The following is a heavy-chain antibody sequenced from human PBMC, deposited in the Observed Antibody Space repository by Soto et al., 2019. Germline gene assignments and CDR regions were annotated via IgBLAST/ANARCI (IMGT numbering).Heavy chain of an antibody. Sequence: ASVKVSCKVSGYTLTELSMHWVRQAPGKGLEWMGGFDPEDGETIYAQKFQGRVTMTEDTSTDTAYMELGSLRSEDTAVYYCATDQSGEWELRDFYYGMDVWGQGTTVTVSS. CDR2: FDPEDGET. D-gene: IGHD1-26*01. CDR3: ATDQSGEWELRDFYYGMDV. CDR1: GYTLTELS. V-gene: IGHV1-24*01. J-gene: IGHJ6*02.